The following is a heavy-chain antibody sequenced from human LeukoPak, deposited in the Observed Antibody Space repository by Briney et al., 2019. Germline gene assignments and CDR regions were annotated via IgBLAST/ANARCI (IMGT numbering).Heavy chain of an antibody. CDR1: GYTFTSYG. Sequence: GASVKVSCKASGYTFTSYGISWVRQAPGQGLEWMGWISAYNGNTNYAQKLQGRVTMTTDTSTSPAYMELRSLRSDDTAVYYCARDRLLWFGEPDAFDIWGQGTMVTVSS. V-gene: IGHV1-18*01. CDR3: ARDRLLWFGEPDAFDI. D-gene: IGHD3-10*01. J-gene: IGHJ3*02. CDR2: ISAYNGNT.